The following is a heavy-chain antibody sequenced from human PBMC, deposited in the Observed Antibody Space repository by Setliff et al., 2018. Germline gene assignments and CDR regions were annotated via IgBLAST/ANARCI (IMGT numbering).Heavy chain of an antibody. CDR1: GFSFSDYA. V-gene: IGHV3-23*01. J-gene: IGHJ4*02. D-gene: IGHD6-13*01. Sequence: GGSLRLSCASSGFSFSDYAMNWIRQAPGKGLEWVSTVSGSGTNTDYADSVKGRFTISRDNSNNALFLQMDRLRDDDTATYYCARDQARWLVAAGTFDYWGPGVLVTVSS. CDR3: ARDQARWLVAAGTFDY. CDR2: VSGSGTNT.